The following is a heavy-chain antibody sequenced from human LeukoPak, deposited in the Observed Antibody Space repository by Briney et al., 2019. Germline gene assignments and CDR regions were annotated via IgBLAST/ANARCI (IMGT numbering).Heavy chain of an antibody. J-gene: IGHJ4*02. V-gene: IGHV4-59*08. D-gene: IGHD2-21*02. CDR2: IYYSGST. CDR1: GGSISSYY. CDR3: ARLGPTADFDY. Sequence: KPSETLSLTCTVSGGSISSYYWSWTRQPPGKGLEWIGYIYYSGSTNYNPSLKSRVTISVDTSKNQFSLKLSSVTAADTAVYYCARLGPTADFDYWGQGTLVTVSS.